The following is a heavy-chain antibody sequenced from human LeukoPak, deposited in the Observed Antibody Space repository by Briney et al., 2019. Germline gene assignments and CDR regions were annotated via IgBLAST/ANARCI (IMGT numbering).Heavy chain of an antibody. CDR2: IYHSGST. CDR1: GGSISSGGYY. CDR3: ARGIVAKGDAFDI. J-gene: IGHJ3*02. V-gene: IGHV4-30-2*01. D-gene: IGHD5-12*01. Sequence: PSQTLSLTCTVSGGSISSGGYYWSWIRQPPGKGLEWIGYIYHSGSTYYNPSLKSRVTISVDRSKNQFSLKLSSVTAADTAVYYCARGIVAKGDAFDIWGQGTMVTVSS.